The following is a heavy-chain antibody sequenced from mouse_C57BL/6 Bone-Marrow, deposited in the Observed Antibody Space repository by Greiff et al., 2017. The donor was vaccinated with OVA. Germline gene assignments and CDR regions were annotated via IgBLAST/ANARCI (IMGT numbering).Heavy chain of an antibody. D-gene: IGHD1-1*02. CDR2: ISDGGSYT. CDR3: ARGGYYGYFDY. V-gene: IGHV5-4*01. CDR1: GFTFSSYA. J-gene: IGHJ2*01. Sequence: EVQVVESGGGLVKPGGSLKLSCAASGFTFSSYAMSWVRQTPEKRLEWVATISDGGSYTYYPDNVKGRFTISRDNAKNNLYLQMSHLKSEDTAMYYCARGGYYGYFDYWGQGTTLTVSS.